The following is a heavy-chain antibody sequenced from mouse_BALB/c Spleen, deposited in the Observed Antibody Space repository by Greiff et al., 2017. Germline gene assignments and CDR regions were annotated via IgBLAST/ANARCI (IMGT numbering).Heavy chain of an antibody. V-gene: IGHV1S56*01. CDR1: GYTFTSYY. Sequence: QVQLKQSGPELVKPGASVKMSCKASGYTFTSYYIHWVKQRPGQGLEWIGWIYPGDGSTKYNEKFKGKTTLTADKSSSTAYMLLSSLTSEDSAIYFCAREGTGYFDYWGQGTTLTVSS. J-gene: IGHJ2*01. D-gene: IGHD4-1*01. CDR2: IYPGDGST. CDR3: AREGTGYFDY.